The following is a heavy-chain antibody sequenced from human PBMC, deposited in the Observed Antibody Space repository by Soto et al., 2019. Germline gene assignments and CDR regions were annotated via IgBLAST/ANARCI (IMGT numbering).Heavy chain of an antibody. V-gene: IGHV1-2*02. CDR3: RSEHTWNYQGWTVH. D-gene: IGHD1-7*01. Sequence: VEVSCKASGYRFIDYLMPWVRRAPGQGLQWMGWINPKSGGTQIAQKVQGRTTMTRETALNTGDMGLSMVSSDETGVYFCRSEHTWNYQGWTVHWGQATLVIVS. CDR2: INPKSGGT. J-gene: IGHJ4*02. CDR1: GYRFIDYL.